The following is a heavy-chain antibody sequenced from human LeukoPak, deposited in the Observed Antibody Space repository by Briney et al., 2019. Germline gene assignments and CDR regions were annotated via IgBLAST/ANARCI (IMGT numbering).Heavy chain of an antibody. V-gene: IGHV3-21*01. Sequence: GGSLRLSCAASGVTFSSYSMNWVRQAPGKGLEWVSSISSSSSYIYCADSVKGRFTISRDNAKNSLYLQMNSLRAEDTAVYYCASNPGYYGAGGGFDYWGQGTLVTVSS. J-gene: IGHJ4*02. CDR1: GVTFSSYS. D-gene: IGHD4-17*01. CDR2: ISSSSSYI. CDR3: ASNPGYYGAGGGFDY.